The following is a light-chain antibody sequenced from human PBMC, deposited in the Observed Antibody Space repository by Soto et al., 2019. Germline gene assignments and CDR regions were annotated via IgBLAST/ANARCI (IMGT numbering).Light chain of an antibody. CDR3: QQYGTSPPIT. CDR1: QSVIKNY. V-gene: IGKV3-20*01. J-gene: IGKJ5*01. Sequence: EIVLTQSPGTLSLSPGERATLSCRASQSVIKNYLAWYQQKPGQAPRLLIYVASNRATGIPARFSGSGSGTDFTLTISRLEPEDCGVYYCQQYGTSPPITFGHGTRLEIK. CDR2: VAS.